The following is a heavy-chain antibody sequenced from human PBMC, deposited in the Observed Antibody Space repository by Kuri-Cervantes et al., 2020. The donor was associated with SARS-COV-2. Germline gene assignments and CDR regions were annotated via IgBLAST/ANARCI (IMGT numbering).Heavy chain of an antibody. D-gene: IGHD2-15*01. CDR1: GYTFTSYG. Sequence: ASVKVSCKASGYTFTSYGISWVRQAPGQGLEWMGWISAYNGNTNYAQKLQGRVTMTTDTSTSTAYMELRSLRSDDTAVYYCARVYCSGGSCYSLDYRGQGTLVIVSS. V-gene: IGHV1-18*01. J-gene: IGHJ4*02. CDR3: ARVYCSGGSCYSLDY. CDR2: ISAYNGNT.